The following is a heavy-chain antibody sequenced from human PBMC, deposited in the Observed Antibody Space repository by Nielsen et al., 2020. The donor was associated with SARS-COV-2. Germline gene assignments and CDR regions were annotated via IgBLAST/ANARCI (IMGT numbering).Heavy chain of an antibody. V-gene: IGHV3-30*04. CDR2: ISYDGSNK. J-gene: IGHJ6*02. CDR3: AREVAYDFWSGYPYYYYGMDV. D-gene: IGHD3-3*01. CDR1: GFTFSSYA. Sequence: GGSLRLSCAASGFTFSSYAMHWVRQAPGKGLEWVAVISYDGSNKYYADSVKGRFTISRDNSKNTLYLQMNSLRAEDTAVYYCAREVAYDFWSGYPYYYYGMDVWGQGTTVTVSS.